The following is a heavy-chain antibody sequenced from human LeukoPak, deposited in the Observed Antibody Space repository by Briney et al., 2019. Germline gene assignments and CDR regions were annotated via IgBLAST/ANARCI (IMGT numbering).Heavy chain of an antibody. Sequence: SSVKVSCKASGGTFSSYAISWVRQAPGQGLEWMGGIIPIFGTANYAQKFQGRVTITADESTSTAYMELSSLRSEDTAVYYCARDLSVYCSSTSCSFDYWDQGTLVTVSS. D-gene: IGHD2-2*01. J-gene: IGHJ4*02. V-gene: IGHV1-69*01. CDR2: IIPIFGTA. CDR3: ARDLSVYCSSTSCSFDY. CDR1: GGTFSSYA.